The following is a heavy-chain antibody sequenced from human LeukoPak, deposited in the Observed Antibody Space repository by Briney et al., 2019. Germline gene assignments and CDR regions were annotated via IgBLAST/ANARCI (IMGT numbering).Heavy chain of an antibody. CDR1: GFTSTNYW. V-gene: IGHV3-74*01. CDR3: TTSPQGYNWFDP. J-gene: IGHJ5*02. Sequence: GGSLRLSCEASGFTSTNYWIHWVRQAPGKGLVWVSRIKSDGSGTTYVDSVKGRFTISRDNAKNTQYLQMNSLRAEDTAVYCCTTSPQGYNWFDPWGQGALVTVSS. CDR2: IKSDGSGT.